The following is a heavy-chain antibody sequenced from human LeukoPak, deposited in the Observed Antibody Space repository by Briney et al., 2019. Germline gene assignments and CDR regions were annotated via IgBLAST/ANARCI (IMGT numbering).Heavy chain of an antibody. V-gene: IGHV1-2*02. CDR1: GYTFTGYY. CDR2: INPNSGGT. Sequence: ASVKVSCKASGYTFTGYYMHWVRQAPGQGLEWMGWINPNSGGTNYAQKFQGRVTMTRDTSISTAYMELSRLRSDDTAVYYCARVGVVVVVAVTDWFDPWGQGTLVTVSS. J-gene: IGHJ5*02. CDR3: ARVGVVVVVAVTDWFDP. D-gene: IGHD2-15*01.